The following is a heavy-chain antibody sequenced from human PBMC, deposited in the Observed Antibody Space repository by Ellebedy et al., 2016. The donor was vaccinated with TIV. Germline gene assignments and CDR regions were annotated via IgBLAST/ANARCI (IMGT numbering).Heavy chain of an antibody. D-gene: IGHD2-15*01. Sequence: PGGSLRLSCAASGFTFSNYGMHWVRQAPGKGLEWVAVIWFDGSSKFYADSVKGRFTISRDNPQNTLYLEMNSLRVEDTAMYYCARDEGGQIVAPADYWGQGTLVTVSS. CDR3: ARDEGGQIVAPADY. V-gene: IGHV3-33*01. J-gene: IGHJ4*02. CDR1: GFTFSNYG. CDR2: IWFDGSSK.